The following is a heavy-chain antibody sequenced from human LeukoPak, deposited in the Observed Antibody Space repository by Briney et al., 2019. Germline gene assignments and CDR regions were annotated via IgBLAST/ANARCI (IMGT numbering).Heavy chain of an antibody. CDR2: INPSGGST. CDR3: ARSRITMVRGVMDY. V-gene: IGHV1-46*01. Sequence: ASVKVSCKASGYTFTSYGISWVRQAPGQGLEWMGIINPSGGSTSYAQKFQGRVTMTRDTSTSTVYMELSSLRSEDTAVYYCARSRITMVRGVMDYWGQGTLVTVSS. CDR1: GYTFTSYG. D-gene: IGHD3-10*01. J-gene: IGHJ4*02.